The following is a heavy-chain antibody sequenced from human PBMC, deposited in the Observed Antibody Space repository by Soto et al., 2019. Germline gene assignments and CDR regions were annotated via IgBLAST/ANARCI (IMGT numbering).Heavy chain of an antibody. CDR1: GFTFTSSA. CDR3: AADEGYSSSSSYYYYGRDV. CDR2: IVVGIGNT. V-gene: IGHV1-58*01. Sequence: SVNVSCKASGFTFTSSAVQWVRQARGQRLEWIGWIVVGIGNTNYAQKFQERVTITRDMSTSTAYMELSSLRSEDTAVYYCAADEGYSSSSSYYYYGRDVWGQGTPVTVSS. J-gene: IGHJ6*02. D-gene: IGHD6-6*01.